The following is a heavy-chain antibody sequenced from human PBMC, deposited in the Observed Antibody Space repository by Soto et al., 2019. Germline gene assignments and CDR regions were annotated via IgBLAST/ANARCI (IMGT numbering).Heavy chain of an antibody. CDR3: SRLYSRAYDI. D-gene: IGHD2-15*01. Sequence: EVQLLESGGGLVQPGGSLRLSCAASGFTFSSYAMTWVRQTPGQGLRWVSTVTAGGDNTYHADSVKGRFTISRDTSKHTLYLQINSLRVEDAAIFHCSRLYSRAYDIWGQGTMVTVSS. J-gene: IGHJ3*02. V-gene: IGHV3-23*01. CDR2: VTAGGDNT. CDR1: GFTFSSYA.